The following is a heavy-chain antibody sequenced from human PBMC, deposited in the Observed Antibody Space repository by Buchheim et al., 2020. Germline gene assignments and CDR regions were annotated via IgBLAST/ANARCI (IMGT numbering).Heavy chain of an antibody. V-gene: IGHV1-46*01. CDR3: AREGVGVGLHGYYGMDV. CDR2: INPSGGST. J-gene: IGHJ6*02. CDR1: GYTFTSYY. D-gene: IGHD2-15*01. Sequence: QVQLVQSGAEVKKPGASVKVSCKASGYTFTSYYMHWVRQAPGQGLEWMGIINPSGGSTSYAQKFQGRVTMTRDTSTSTVYMELSSLRSGDTAVYYWAREGVGVGLHGYYGMDVWGQGTT.